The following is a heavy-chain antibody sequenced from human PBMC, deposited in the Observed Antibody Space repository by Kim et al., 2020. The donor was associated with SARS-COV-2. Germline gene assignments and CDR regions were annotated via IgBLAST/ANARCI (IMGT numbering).Heavy chain of an antibody. Sequence: SETLSLTCTVSGGSISSGGYYWSWIRQHPGKGLEWIGYIYYSGSTYYNPSLKSRVTISVDTSKNQFSLKLSSVTAADTAVYYCARAPVVGATYYYYYYYMDVWGKGTTVTVSS. CDR1: GGSISSGGYY. D-gene: IGHD1-26*01. CDR3: ARAPVVGATYYYYYYYMDV. V-gene: IGHV4-31*03. J-gene: IGHJ6*03. CDR2: IYYSGST.